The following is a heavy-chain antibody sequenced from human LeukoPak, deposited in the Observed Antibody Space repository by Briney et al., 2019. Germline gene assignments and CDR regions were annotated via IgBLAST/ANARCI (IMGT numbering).Heavy chain of an antibody. CDR2: MKHSGNT. J-gene: IGHJ4*02. Sequence: PSETLSLTCAVSGGAFSGCYWSGIREPPGKGREGIVEMKHSGNTNYNPSPKRRVTISVDTSKNKFSLNIGALTAAYPAVDYCARGVAATTFLSDYWGQGTLVTVSS. D-gene: IGHD5-24*01. CDR3: ARGVAATTFLSDY. V-gene: IGHV4-34*01. CDR1: GGAFSGCY.